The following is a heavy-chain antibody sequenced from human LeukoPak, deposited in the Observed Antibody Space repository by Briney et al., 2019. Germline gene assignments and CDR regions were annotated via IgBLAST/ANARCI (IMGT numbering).Heavy chain of an antibody. Sequence: GGSLRLSCVASKYIFGDDNMNGVRQAPGKGLEWVSSISRSGNDKYYADSVKGRFTISRDNAKNSLYLQMNGLRAEDTAVYYCVRRETVFGVVTNFDYWGQGVLVTVSS. CDR2: ISRSGNDK. J-gene: IGHJ4*02. V-gene: IGHV3-21*01. D-gene: IGHD3-3*01. CDR1: KYIFGDDN. CDR3: VRRETVFGVVTNFDY.